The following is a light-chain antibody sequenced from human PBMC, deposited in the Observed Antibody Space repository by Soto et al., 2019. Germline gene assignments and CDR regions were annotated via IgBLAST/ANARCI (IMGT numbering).Light chain of an antibody. V-gene: IGLV2-14*01. CDR2: DVS. J-gene: IGLJ1*01. Sequence: QSALTQPASVSGSPGQSITISCTGTSSDVGDYNYVSWYQQHPGKAPKLMIFDVSNRPSGVSNRFSGSKSGNTASLTISGLQAEDEAGYYCSSYTSSSTYVFGTGTRSPS. CDR3: SSYTSSSTYV. CDR1: SSDVGDYNY.